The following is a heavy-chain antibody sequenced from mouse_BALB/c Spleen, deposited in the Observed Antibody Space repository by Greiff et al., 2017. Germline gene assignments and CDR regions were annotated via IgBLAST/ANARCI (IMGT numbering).Heavy chain of an antibody. J-gene: IGHJ4*01. CDR2: ISSGGSYT. CDR1: GFTFSSYG. Sequence: EVMLVESGGDLVKPGGSLKLSCAASGFTFSSYGMSWVRQTPDKRLEWVATISSGGSYTYYPDSVKGRFTISRDNAKNTLYLQMSSLKSEDTAMYYCARDGGYAMDYWGQGTSVTVSS. D-gene: IGHD1-2*01. CDR3: ARDGGYAMDY. V-gene: IGHV5-6*01.